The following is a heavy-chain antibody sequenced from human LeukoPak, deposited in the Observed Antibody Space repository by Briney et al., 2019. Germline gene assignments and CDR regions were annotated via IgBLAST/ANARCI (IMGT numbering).Heavy chain of an antibody. CDR3: ADFDWLPG. D-gene: IGHD3-9*01. CDR1: GFTFRSYA. V-gene: IGHV3-23*01. J-gene: IGHJ4*02. CDR2: ISGSGSST. Sequence: GGPLRLSCAASGFTFRSYAMSGVRQAPGKGLEWVSDISGSGSSTYYADSVKGRFTISRDNSKNTLYLQMDSLRAEDTAVYYCADFDWLPGWGQGTLVTVSS.